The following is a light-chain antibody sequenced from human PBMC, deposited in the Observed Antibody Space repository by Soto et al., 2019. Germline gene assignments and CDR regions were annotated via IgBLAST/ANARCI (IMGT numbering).Light chain of an antibody. J-gene: IGKJ4*01. CDR3: QQANSFPLT. CDR2: TGS. V-gene: IGKV1-12*01. Sequence: DIQMTQSPSSVSASVGDRVSITCRASQGISNWLALYQQKPGRAPKILIYTGSSLQSGVPSRFSGTRSGTAFTLTISSLQPEDVATYYCQQANSFPLTFGGGTKVEIK. CDR1: QGISNW.